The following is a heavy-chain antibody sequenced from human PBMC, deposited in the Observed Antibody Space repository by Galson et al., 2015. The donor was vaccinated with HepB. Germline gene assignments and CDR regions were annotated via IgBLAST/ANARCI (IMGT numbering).Heavy chain of an antibody. CDR3: AIPADIVVVPAANRYYYYYGMDV. J-gene: IGHJ6*02. Sequence: SVKVSCKASGYTFTSYYMHWVRQAPGQGLEWMGIINPSGGSTSYAQKFQGRVTMTRDTSTSTVYMELSSLRSEDTAVYYCAIPADIVVVPAANRYYYYYGMDVWGQGTTVTVSS. V-gene: IGHV1-46*03. CDR2: INPSGGST. CDR1: GYTFTSYY. D-gene: IGHD2-2*01.